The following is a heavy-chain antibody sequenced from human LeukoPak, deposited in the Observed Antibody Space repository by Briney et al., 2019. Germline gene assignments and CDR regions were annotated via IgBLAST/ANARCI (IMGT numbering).Heavy chain of an antibody. V-gene: IGHV3-23*01. CDR1: GFTFSSYA. CDR3: AKCYLKEVWFGVNWFDP. CDR2: ISGNGIST. J-gene: IGHJ5*02. Sequence: GGSLRLSCAASGFTFSSYAMSWVRQAPGKGLGWVSAISGNGISTYHADPVKGRFTISRDYSKNTLYLQMNSLRAEDTAVYYCAKCYLKEVWFGVNWFDPWGQGTLVTVSS. D-gene: IGHD3-10*01.